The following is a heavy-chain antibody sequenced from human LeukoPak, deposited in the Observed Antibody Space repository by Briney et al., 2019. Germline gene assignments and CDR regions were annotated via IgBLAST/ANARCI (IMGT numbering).Heavy chain of an antibody. CDR1: GFTFDDYA. Sequence: PGGCLRLSCAASGFTFDDYAMDWDRQAPGKGREWVSGISWKRGSIGYADSVKGLFTISRDNAKNSLYLQMNSLRAEDMALYYCAKAYSSGWYGYFDYWGQGTLVTVSS. D-gene: IGHD6-19*01. V-gene: IGHV3-9*03. CDR2: ISWKRGSI. CDR3: AKAYSSGWYGYFDY. J-gene: IGHJ4*02.